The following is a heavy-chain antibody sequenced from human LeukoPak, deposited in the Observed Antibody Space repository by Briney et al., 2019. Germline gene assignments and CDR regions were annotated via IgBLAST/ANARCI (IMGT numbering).Heavy chain of an antibody. V-gene: IGHV4-59*01. CDR3: ARGGGYSYGARFDY. J-gene: IGHJ4*02. D-gene: IGHD5-18*01. Sequence: SETLSLTCTVSGGSISSYYWSWIRQPPGKGLEWIGYIYYSGSTNYNPSLKSRVTISVDTSKNQFSLKLSSVTAADTAVYYYARGGGYSYGARFDYWGQGTLVTVSS. CDR2: IYYSGST. CDR1: GGSISSYY.